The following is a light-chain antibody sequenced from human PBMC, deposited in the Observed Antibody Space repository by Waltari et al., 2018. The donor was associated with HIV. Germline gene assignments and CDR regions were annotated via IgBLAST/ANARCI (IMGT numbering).Light chain of an antibody. CDR3: TAYTATDTLI. CDR1: SSDFGFYNY. Sequence: QSALTQPASVSGSPGQSITISCTGTSSDFGFYNYVSWYQHVPGKVPKVIMYEVTSRPSGVSNRFTGSKSGSTASLTISDLQVEDEADYYGTAYTATDTLIFGGGTKVTVL. J-gene: IGLJ2*01. V-gene: IGLV2-14*01. CDR2: EVT.